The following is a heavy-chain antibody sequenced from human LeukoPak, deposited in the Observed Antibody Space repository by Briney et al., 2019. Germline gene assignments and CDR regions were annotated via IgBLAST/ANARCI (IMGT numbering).Heavy chain of an antibody. J-gene: IGHJ4*02. CDR3: ARDEPTVTTGPPVGS. CDR2: INGYGSIT. Sequence: GGSLRLSCAASGLTFETYWMHWVRQAPGKGLEWVSCINGYGSITNYADSVKGRFTISRDNAKNTLYLQMNSLRVEDTAVYYCARDEPTVTTGPPVGSWGQGTLVTVSS. D-gene: IGHD4-17*01. V-gene: IGHV3-74*01. CDR1: GLTFETYW.